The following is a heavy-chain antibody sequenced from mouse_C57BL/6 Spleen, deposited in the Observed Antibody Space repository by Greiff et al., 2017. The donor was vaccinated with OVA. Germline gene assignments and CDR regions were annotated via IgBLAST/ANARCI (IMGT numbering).Heavy chain of an antibody. Sequence: VQLQQPGAELVKPGASVSLSCKASGYSFTSYWMHWVKQRPGQGLEWIGMIHPNSGSTNYNAKFKSMATLTVDKSSSTAYMQLSSLTSEDSEVDYCARGGYYSNYGFAYWGQGTMVTVSA. J-gene: IGHJ3*01. CDR2: IHPNSGST. V-gene: IGHV1-64*01. CDR3: ARGGYYSNYGFAY. CDR1: GYSFTSYW. D-gene: IGHD2-5*01.